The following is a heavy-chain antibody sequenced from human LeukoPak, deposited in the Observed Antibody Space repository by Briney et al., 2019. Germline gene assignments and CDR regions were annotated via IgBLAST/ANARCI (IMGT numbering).Heavy chain of an antibody. D-gene: IGHD2-21*02. V-gene: IGHV4-59*01. J-gene: IGHJ4*02. CDR2: MYYSGAT. CDR3: ARLPMAVTPHVDY. Sequence: SETLSLTCTVSGGSISSYYRSWIRQSPGKGLEWIGFMYYSGATNYNPSLKSRVTISLGMSKNQFSLKLSSVTAADTAVYYCARLPMAVTPHVDYWGQGTLVTVSS. CDR1: GGSISSYY.